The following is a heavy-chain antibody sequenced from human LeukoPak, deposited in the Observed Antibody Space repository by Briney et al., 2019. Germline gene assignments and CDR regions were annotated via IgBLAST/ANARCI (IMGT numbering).Heavy chain of an antibody. V-gene: IGHV3-23*01. J-gene: IGHJ4*02. CDR1: GFTFSSYA. CDR3: AKGDSSSWYFDY. CDR2: ISGSGGST. Sequence: GGSLRLSCAASGFTFSSYAMSWVCQAPGKGLEWVSAISGSGGSTYYADSVKGRFTISRDNSKNTLYLQMNSLRAEDTAVYYCAKGDSSSWYFDYWGQGTLVTVSS. D-gene: IGHD6-13*01.